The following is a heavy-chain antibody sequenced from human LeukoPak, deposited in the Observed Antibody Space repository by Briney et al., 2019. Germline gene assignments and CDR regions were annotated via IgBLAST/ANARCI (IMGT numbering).Heavy chain of an antibody. V-gene: IGHV4-59*01. D-gene: IGHD3-10*01. J-gene: IGHJ4*02. CDR1: GGSISTYY. CDR3: ARDYYGSGLFDY. Sequence: SETLSLTCTVSGGSISTYYWSWIRQPPGKGLEWIGYIYYSGSTNSNPSLSGRVTMSVDTSKNQFSLKLTSVPAADTAVYYCARDYYGSGLFDYWGQGSLVTVSS. CDR2: IYYSGST.